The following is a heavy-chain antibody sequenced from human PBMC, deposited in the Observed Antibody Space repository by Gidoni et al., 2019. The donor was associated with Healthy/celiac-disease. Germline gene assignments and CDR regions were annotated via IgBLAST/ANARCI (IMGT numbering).Heavy chain of an antibody. V-gene: IGHV1-69*09. CDR2: IIPILGIA. Sequence: QVQLVQSGAEVKKPGSSVKVSCKASGGTFSSYAISWVRQAPGQGLEWMGRIIPILGIANYAQKFQGRVTITADKSTSTAYMELSSLRSEDTAVYYCARAWYCSSTSCYALDYWGQGTLVTVSS. CDR3: ARAWYCSSTSCYALDY. CDR1: GGTFSSYA. J-gene: IGHJ4*02. D-gene: IGHD2-2*01.